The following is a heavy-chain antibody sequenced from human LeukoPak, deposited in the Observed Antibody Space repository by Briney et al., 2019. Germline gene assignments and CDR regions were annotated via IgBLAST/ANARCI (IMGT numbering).Heavy chain of an antibody. J-gene: IGHJ4*02. CDR3: ASKTNWNTFDY. V-gene: IGHV4-61*05. D-gene: IGHD1-1*01. Sequence: SETLSLTCTVSGGSISSSSYYWGWIRQPPGKGLEWIGYIYYSGSTNYNPSLKSRVTISVDTSKNQFSLKLSSVTAADTAVYYCASKTNWNTFDYWGQGTLVTVSS. CDR2: IYYSGST. CDR1: GGSISSSSYY.